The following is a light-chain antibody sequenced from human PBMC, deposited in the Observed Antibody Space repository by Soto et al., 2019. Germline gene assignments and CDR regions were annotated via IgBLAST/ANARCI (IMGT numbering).Light chain of an antibody. J-gene: IGKJ1*01. CDR3: QQYHIYSGT. CDR2: KAS. Sequence: DIQMTPSPSTLSASVVDRVTITCRASQTIDSWLAWYQQRPGKPPNLLIYKASTLASGVPSRFSGSGSGTEFTLTINSLQPDEFATDDCQQYHIYSGTVGQGTKVDIK. CDR1: QTIDSW. V-gene: IGKV1-5*03.